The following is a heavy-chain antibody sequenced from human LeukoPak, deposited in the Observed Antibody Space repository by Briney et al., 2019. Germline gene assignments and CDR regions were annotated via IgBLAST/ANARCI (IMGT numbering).Heavy chain of an antibody. CDR3: ARDLKYYGDYAGGFDP. D-gene: IGHD4-17*01. J-gene: IGHJ5*02. CDR2: INPSGGST. CDR1: GYTFTSYY. Sequence: ASVKVSCKTSGYTFTSYYMHWVRQAPGQGLEWMGIINPSGGSTTYAQKFQGRVTMTKDTSTSTAYMELRSLRSDDTAVYYCARDLKYYGDYAGGFDPWGQGTLVTVSS. V-gene: IGHV1-46*01.